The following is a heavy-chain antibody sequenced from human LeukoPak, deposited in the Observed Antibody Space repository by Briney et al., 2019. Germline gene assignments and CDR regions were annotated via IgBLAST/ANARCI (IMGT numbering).Heavy chain of an antibody. CDR2: IYYSGST. CDR1: GGSISSYY. J-gene: IGHJ6*02. Sequence: ETLSLTCTVSGGSISSYYWSWIRQPPGKGLEWIGYIYYSGSTNYNPSLKSRVTISVDTSKNQFSLKLSSVTAADTAVYYCARDSDYCYGMDVWGQGTTVTVSS. V-gene: IGHV4-59*01. D-gene: IGHD3-10*01. CDR3: ARDSDYCYGMDV.